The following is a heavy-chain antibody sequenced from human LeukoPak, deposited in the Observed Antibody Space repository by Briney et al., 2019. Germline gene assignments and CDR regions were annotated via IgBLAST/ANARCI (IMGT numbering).Heavy chain of an antibody. CDR2: INPNSGGT. CDR1: GYTFIGYY. V-gene: IGHV1-2*02. CDR3: ATLDSSGSMHYYYYYGMDV. D-gene: IGHD3-22*01. J-gene: IGHJ6*02. Sequence: ASVKVSCKASGYTFIGYYMHWVRQAPGQGLEWMGWINPNSGGTNYAQKFQGRVTMTRDTSISTAYMELSRLRSDDTAVYYCATLDSSGSMHYYYYYGMDVWGQGTTVTVSS.